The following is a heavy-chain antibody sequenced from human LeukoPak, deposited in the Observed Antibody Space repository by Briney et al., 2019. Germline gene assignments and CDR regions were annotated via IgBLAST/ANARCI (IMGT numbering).Heavy chain of an antibody. J-gene: IGHJ3*02. CDR1: GFTFSGYG. CDR3: AKGSTTVTTSMGEAFDI. CDR2: ISHDGSNK. V-gene: IGHV3-30*18. Sequence: GGSLRLSCAASGFTFSGYGMHWVRQAPGKGLEWMAVISHDGSNKYYADYVKGRFTLSKDNSQNTLYLKMNSLRAEDTAVYYCAKGSTTVTTSMGEAFDIWGQGTMVTVSS. D-gene: IGHD4-17*01.